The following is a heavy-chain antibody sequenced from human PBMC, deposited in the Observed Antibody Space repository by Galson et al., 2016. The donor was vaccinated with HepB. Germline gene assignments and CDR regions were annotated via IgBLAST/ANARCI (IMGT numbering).Heavy chain of an antibody. Sequence: SETLSLTCAVSSGSFTGYYCSWIRQAPGKGLEWVGEITHGGSANYNPSLDGRLTLSVDTSNNHFSLKLTSVTAADTAVYYCARGPGHDFWSGYSCFWGQGTLVTVSS. J-gene: IGHJ4*02. CDR1: SGSFTGYY. V-gene: IGHV4-34*01. D-gene: IGHD3-3*01. CDR2: ITHGGSA. CDR3: ARGPGHDFWSGYSCF.